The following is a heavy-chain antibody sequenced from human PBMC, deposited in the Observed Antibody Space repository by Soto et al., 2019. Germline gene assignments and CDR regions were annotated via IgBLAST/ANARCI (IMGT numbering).Heavy chain of an antibody. J-gene: IGHJ1*01. CDR3: ASSIN. CDR1: GFPFSSYG. V-gene: IGHV3-33*01. Sequence: PGGSLRLSCAASGFPFSSYGMHWVRQAPGKGLDWVAVIWYDGSNKDYADSVKGRFTIFRDNSKNTLFLQMNNLRVDDTAVYYCASSINWGQGTLVTSPQ. CDR2: IWYDGSNK.